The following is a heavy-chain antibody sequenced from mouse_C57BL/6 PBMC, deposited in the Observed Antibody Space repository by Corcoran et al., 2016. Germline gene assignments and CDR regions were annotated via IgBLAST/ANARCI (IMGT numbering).Heavy chain of an antibody. CDR1: GYTFTTYG. CDR2: INTYSGVP. Sequence: QIQLVQSGPELKKPGETVKISCKASGYTFTTYGMSWVKQAPGKGLKWMGWINTYSGVPTYADDFKGRFAFSLETSASTAYLQINNLKNEDTATYFCARSAQAPHFDYWGQGTTLTVSS. D-gene: IGHD3-2*02. V-gene: IGHV9-3*01. J-gene: IGHJ2*01. CDR3: ARSAQAPHFDY.